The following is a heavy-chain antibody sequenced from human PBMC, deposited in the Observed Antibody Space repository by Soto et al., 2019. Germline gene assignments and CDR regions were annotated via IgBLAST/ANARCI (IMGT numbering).Heavy chain of an antibody. J-gene: IGHJ4*02. Sequence: SVKVSCKASGYTLTHYYMHWVRQAPGQGPEWVGVINPIFGTANYAQKFQGRVTITADESTSTAYMELSSLRSEDTAVYYCATSSSYSSNYDYWGQGTLVTVSS. V-gene: IGHV1-69*13. D-gene: IGHD6-13*01. CDR1: GYTLTHYY. CDR3: ATSSSYSSNYDY. CDR2: INPIFGTA.